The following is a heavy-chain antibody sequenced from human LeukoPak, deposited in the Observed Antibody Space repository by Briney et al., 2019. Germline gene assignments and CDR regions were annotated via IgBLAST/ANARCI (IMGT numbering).Heavy chain of an antibody. J-gene: IGHJ3*02. Sequence: GSSVTVSCKASGGTFSSYAISWVRQAPGQGLEWMGGIIPIFGTANYAQKFQGRVTITTDESTSTAYMELSSLRSEDTAVYYCARLDYYDSSGYYPIAFDSWGQGTMVTVSS. V-gene: IGHV1-69*05. CDR2: IIPIFGTA. CDR1: GGTFSSYA. CDR3: ARLDYYDSSGYYPIAFDS. D-gene: IGHD3-22*01.